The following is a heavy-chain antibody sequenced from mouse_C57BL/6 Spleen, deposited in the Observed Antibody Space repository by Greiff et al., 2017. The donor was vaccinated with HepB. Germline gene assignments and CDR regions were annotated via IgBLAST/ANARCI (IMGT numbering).Heavy chain of an antibody. J-gene: IGHJ1*03. CDR2: INPSTGGT. CDR1: GYSFTGYY. Sequence: VQLQQSGPELVKPGASVKISCKASGYSFTGYYMNWVKQSPEKSLEWIGEINPSTGGTTYNQKFKAKATLTVDKSSSTAYMQLKSLTSEDSAVYYCARFYDEPRRYFDVWGTGTTVTVSS. D-gene: IGHD2-4*01. CDR3: ARFYDEPRRYFDV. V-gene: IGHV1-42*01.